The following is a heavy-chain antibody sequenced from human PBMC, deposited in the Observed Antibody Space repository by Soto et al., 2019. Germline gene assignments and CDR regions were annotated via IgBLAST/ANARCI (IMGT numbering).Heavy chain of an antibody. Sequence: ASVKVSCKASGYTFTSYAIHWVRQAPGQRLEWMGWINAGNGNTKYSQKFQDRVTITRDTSASTAYMELSSLRAEDTAMYYCARVPSSGWPYFFDYWGLGTLVTVSS. J-gene: IGHJ4*02. V-gene: IGHV1-3*01. CDR1: GYTFTSYA. CDR3: ARVPSSGWPYFFDY. CDR2: INAGNGNT. D-gene: IGHD6-19*01.